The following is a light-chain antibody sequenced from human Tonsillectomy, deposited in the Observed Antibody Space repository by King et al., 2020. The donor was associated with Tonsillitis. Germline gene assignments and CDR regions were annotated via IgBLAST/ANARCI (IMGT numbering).Light chain of an antibody. J-gene: IGLJ3*02. Sequence: SGVPDRFSGSKSGTSVSLAITGLQAEDEADYYCQSYDSARMVWVFGGGTKLT. V-gene: IGLV1-40*01. CDR3: QSYDSARMVWV.